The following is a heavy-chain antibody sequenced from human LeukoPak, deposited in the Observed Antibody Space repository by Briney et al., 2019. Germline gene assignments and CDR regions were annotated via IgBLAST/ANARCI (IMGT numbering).Heavy chain of an antibody. D-gene: IGHD2-21*01. V-gene: IGHV3-21*01. CDR1: GFTFSSHS. J-gene: IGHJ4*02. CDR3: ARDYGAPLSMSPYFDY. CDR2: ITSSSSYI. Sequence: GGSLRLSCAASGFTFSSHSMNWVRQAPGKGLEWVSSITSSSSYIFYADSVKGRFTISRDNAKNSLYLQMNSLRAEDTAVYYCARDYGAPLSMSPYFDYWGQGTLVTVSS.